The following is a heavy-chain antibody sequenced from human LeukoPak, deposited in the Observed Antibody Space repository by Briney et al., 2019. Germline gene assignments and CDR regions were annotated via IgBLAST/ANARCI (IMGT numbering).Heavy chain of an antibody. CDR2: IYYSGST. V-gene: IGHV4-59*01. Sequence: SETLSLTCTVSGGSISSYYWSWIRQPPGKGLEWIGYIYYSGSTNYNPSLKSRVTISVDTSKNQFSLKLSSVTAADTAVYYCARGDVWGTVDYWGQGTLVTVSS. CDR1: GGSISSYY. D-gene: IGHD3-16*01. J-gene: IGHJ4*02. CDR3: ARGDVWGTVDY.